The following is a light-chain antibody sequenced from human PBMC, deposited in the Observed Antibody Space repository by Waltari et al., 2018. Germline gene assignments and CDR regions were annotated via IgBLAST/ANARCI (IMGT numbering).Light chain of an antibody. V-gene: IGLV1-44*01. CDR3: AAWDDTLNGYV. Sequence: QSVLTQPPSTSGTPGQRVTIPCSGSRPTIGTNHVNWYQHLPGTAPKLLIYSNNQRPSGVPGRFSGSKSGTSASLAISGLQSEDEADYYCAAWDDTLNGYVFGTGTKVTVL. CDR1: RPTIGTNH. CDR2: SNN. J-gene: IGLJ1*01.